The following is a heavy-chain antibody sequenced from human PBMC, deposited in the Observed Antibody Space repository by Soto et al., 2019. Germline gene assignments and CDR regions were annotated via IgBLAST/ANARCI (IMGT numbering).Heavy chain of an antibody. CDR3: ARLPGPYSQGLFYYGVDV. Sequence: QLQLQESGPGLEKPSETLSLTCTVSGDSSGRTSYWGWIRQPPGKGLEWIGSIAYSGHTYYNPSLKSRVTLSVDTPKNQFSLNLGSVTAADTAVYYCARLPGPYSQGLFYYGVDVWGQGTTVTVS. J-gene: IGHJ6*02. V-gene: IGHV4-39*01. CDR2: IAYSGHT. D-gene: IGHD2-15*01. CDR1: GDSSGRTSY.